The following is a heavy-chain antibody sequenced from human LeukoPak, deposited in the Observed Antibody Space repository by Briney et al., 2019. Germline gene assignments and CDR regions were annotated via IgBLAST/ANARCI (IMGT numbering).Heavy chain of an antibody. V-gene: IGHV3-23*01. CDR1: GFTFSSYA. CDR3: ANHGWDASIDC. CDR2: ISGSSGST. D-gene: IGHD6-19*01. Sequence: GGSLRLSCAASGFTFSSYAMSWVHQAPGKGLEWVSAISGSSGSTYYADSVKGRFTISRDNSKNTLYLQMNSLRAEDTAVYYCANHGWDASIDCWGQGTLVTVSS. J-gene: IGHJ4*02.